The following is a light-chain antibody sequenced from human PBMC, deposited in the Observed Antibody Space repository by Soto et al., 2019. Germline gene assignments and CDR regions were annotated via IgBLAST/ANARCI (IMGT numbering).Light chain of an antibody. CDR1: SSNFGANYD. CDR3: QSYDSSLSGYV. V-gene: IGLV1-40*01. CDR2: TNS. J-gene: IGLJ1*01. Sequence: QSVLKQPPSVSGAPGQGVTISCTGSSSNFGANYDVHWYQHLPGTAPKLLIYTNSNRPSGVPDRFSGSKSGTSASLAITGLQAEDEADYYCQSYDSSLSGYVVGTGTKVTVL.